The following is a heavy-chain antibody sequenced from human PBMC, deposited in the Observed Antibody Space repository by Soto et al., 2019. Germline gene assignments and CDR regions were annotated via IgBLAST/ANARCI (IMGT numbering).Heavy chain of an antibody. J-gene: IGHJ4*02. CDR3: TTGSSSGPTGY. CDR1: GFTFSNPW. Sequence: EVQLVESGGGLVKPGGSLRLSCAASGFTFSNPWMSWVRQAPGKGLEWVGRIKSKTDGGTTDYAAPVKGRFTISRDDSKNTLYLQMNSLKIEDTAVYYCTTGSSSGPTGYWGQGTLVTVSS. V-gene: IGHV3-15*01. D-gene: IGHD3-22*01. CDR2: IKSKTDGGTT.